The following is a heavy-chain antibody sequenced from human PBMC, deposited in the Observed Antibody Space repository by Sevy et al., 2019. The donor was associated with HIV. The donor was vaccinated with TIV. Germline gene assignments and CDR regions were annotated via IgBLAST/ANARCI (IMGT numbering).Heavy chain of an antibody. J-gene: IGHJ3*02. Sequence: SETLFLTCTVSGGSISTYYWSWIRQPPGKGLEWIGYIYYSGSTNYNPSLKSRVTISVDTSKNQFSLKLSSVTAADTAVYYCARLRYFDWFPLDAFDIWGQGTMVTVSS. D-gene: IGHD3-9*01. V-gene: IGHV4-59*01. CDR2: IYYSGST. CDR3: ARLRYFDWFPLDAFDI. CDR1: GGSISTYY.